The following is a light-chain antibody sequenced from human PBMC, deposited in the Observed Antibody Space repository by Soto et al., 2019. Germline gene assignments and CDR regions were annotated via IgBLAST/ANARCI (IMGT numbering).Light chain of an antibody. CDR2: AAS. V-gene: IGKV1-5*01. J-gene: IGKJ1*01. Sequence: DIQMTQSPSTLSGSVGDRVTITGRASQTISSGLAWYQQKPGKAPKLLIYAASTLQSGVPSRFSGSGSGTDFTLTISCLQSEDFATYYCQQYYSYPRTFGQGTKVDI. CDR3: QQYYSYPRT. CDR1: QTISSG.